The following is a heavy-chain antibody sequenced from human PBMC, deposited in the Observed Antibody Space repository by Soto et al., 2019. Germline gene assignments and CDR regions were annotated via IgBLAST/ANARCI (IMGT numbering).Heavy chain of an antibody. V-gene: IGHV3-21*01. CDR1: GFTFSSYS. Sequence: GGSLRLSCAASGFTFSSYSMNWVRQAPGKGLEWVSSISSSSSYIYYADSVKGRFTISRDNAKNSLYLQMNSLRAEDTAVYYCARGQNDYIWGSYRHDAFDIWGQGTMVTVSS. CDR3: ARGQNDYIWGSYRHDAFDI. J-gene: IGHJ3*02. CDR2: ISSSSSYI. D-gene: IGHD3-16*02.